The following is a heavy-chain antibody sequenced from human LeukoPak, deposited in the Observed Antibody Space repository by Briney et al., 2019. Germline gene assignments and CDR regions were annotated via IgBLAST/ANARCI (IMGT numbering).Heavy chain of an antibody. D-gene: IGHD3-3*01. CDR1: GFTFDDYA. CDR3: AKDMVGEYYDFWSGYYISHAFDI. Sequence: GGSLRLSCAASGFTFDDYAMHWVRQAPGKGLEWVSGISWNSGSIGYADSVKGRFTISRDNAKNSLYLQMNSLRAEDTALYYCAKDMVGEYYDFWSGYYISHAFDIWGQGTMVTVSS. CDR2: ISWNSGSI. J-gene: IGHJ3*02. V-gene: IGHV3-9*01.